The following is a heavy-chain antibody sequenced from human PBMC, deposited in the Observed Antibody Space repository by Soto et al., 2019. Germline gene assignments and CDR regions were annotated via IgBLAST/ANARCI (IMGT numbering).Heavy chain of an antibody. V-gene: IGHV4-61*01. D-gene: IGHD6-13*01. Sequence: PSETLSLTCTVSGGSVSSGSYYWSWIRQPPGKGLEWIGHIYYSGSTNYNPSLKSRVTISVDTSNNQFSLKLRSVTAADTAIYYCARMIPGYSSTWYREPYYFDYWGQGTLVTVSS. J-gene: IGHJ4*02. CDR2: IYYSGST. CDR1: GGSVSSGSYY. CDR3: ARMIPGYSSTWYREPYYFDY.